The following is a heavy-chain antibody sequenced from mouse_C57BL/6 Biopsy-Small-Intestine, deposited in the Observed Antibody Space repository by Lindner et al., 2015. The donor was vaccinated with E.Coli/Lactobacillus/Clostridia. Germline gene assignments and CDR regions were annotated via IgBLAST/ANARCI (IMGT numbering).Heavy chain of an antibody. CDR2: IHPNTGGT. V-gene: IGHV1-34*01. CDR3: ALSGMYSGGFDF. J-gene: IGHJ4*01. Sequence: SVKVSCKASGYTFTAYYLHWVRHVPGQGLEWMGRIHPNTGGTDYAQKFRARVTMTRDTSINTVYLDLARLRSDDTAMYYCALSGMYSGGFDFWGQGTLITVSS. CDR1: GYTFTAYY. D-gene: IGHD1-3*01.